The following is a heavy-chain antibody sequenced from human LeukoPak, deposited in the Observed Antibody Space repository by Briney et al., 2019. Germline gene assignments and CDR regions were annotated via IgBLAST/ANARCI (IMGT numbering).Heavy chain of an antibody. Sequence: GGSLRLSCAASGFTFCDYNMSWIRQAPGKGLEWVSYISSSGTTIYYADSVKGRFTISRDNAKNSLYLQMNSLRAEDTAVYYCARRRDSGSLQHFDYWGQGTLVTVSS. J-gene: IGHJ4*02. V-gene: IGHV3-11*01. D-gene: IGHD1-26*01. CDR1: GFTFCDYN. CDR3: ARRRDSGSLQHFDY. CDR2: ISSSGTTI.